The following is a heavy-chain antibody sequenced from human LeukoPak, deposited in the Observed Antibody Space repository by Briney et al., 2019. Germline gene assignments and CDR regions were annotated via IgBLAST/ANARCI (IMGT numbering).Heavy chain of an antibody. Sequence: GGSLRLSCEASGFSFSSYALTWVRQAPGKGLEWASSISGSGGSTYHADSVKGRFTISRDSSKNTLYLQMNSLRAEDTAIYYCARVIRAAPGKGYFDYWGQGTLVTVSS. CDR3: ARVIRAAPGKGYFDY. CDR2: ISGSGGST. J-gene: IGHJ4*02. D-gene: IGHD6-13*01. V-gene: IGHV3-23*01. CDR1: GFSFSSYA.